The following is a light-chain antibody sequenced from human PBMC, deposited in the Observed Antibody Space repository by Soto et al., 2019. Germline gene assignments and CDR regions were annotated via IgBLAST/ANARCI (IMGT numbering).Light chain of an antibody. CDR2: GAS. V-gene: IGKV3-20*01. J-gene: IGKJ1*01. CDR1: QSVTNSF. Sequence: ELTQSPGILSLSPGERATLSCRASQSVTNSFLAWYQQKPGQAPRLLIYGASSRATGIPERFSGSGSGTDFTLSINRLEPEDFGVYYCQQYGTSPRTFGRGTKVEIK. CDR3: QQYGTSPRT.